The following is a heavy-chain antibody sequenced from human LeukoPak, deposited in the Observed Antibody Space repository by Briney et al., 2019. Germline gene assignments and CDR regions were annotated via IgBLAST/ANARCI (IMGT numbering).Heavy chain of an antibody. Sequence: GGSLRLSCAASGFTFSSYAMSWVRQAPGKGLEWVSAISGSGGSTYYADSVKGRFTISRDNSKNTLYLQMNSLRAEDTAVYYCAKRYDDFWSGSTYYGMGGWGNGPTVTASS. CDR3: AKRYDDFWSGSTYYGMGG. CDR2: ISGSGGST. CDR1: GFTFSSYA. J-gene: IGHJ6*04. D-gene: IGHD3-3*01. V-gene: IGHV3-23*01.